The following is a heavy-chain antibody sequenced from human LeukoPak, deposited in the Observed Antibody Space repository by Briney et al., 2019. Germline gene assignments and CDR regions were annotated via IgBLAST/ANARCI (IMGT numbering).Heavy chain of an antibody. CDR3: ARDGGNYYYMDV. J-gene: IGHJ6*03. CDR1: GGSISSSSYY. CDR2: IYYSGST. Sequence: SETLSLTCTVSGGSISSSSYYWGWIRQPPGKGLEWIGSIYYSGSTYYNPSLKSRVTISVGTSKNQFSLKLSSVTAADTAVYYCARDGGNYYYMDVWGKGTTVTISS. V-gene: IGHV4-39*02.